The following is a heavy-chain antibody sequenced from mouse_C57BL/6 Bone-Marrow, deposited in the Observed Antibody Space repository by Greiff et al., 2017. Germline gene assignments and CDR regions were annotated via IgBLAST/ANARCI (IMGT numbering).Heavy chain of an antibody. V-gene: IGHV1-9*01. D-gene: IGHD2-13*01. CDR2: ILPESGST. Sequence: VQLQQSGAELVKPGASVKFSCKATGFNFTGDYIEWVKQRPEQGLEWIGRILPESGSTEYNAKFKGKATITADTSSNTAYLQLSSLTSEDTAVYYCTRYGDVSLVAYWGQGTLVTVSA. CDR1: GFNFTGDY. CDR3: TRYGDVSLVAY. J-gene: IGHJ3*01.